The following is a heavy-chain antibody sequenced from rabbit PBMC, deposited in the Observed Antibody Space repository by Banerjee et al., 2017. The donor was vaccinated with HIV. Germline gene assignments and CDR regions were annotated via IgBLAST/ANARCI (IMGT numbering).Heavy chain of an antibody. CDR1: GFSFSNGYV. CDR3: ARGDAGSSWGLDL. CDR2: INTISGDT. Sequence: QEQLVESGGGLVQPEGSLTLTCTASGFSFSNGYVMCWVRQAPGKGLEWIACINTISGDTVYATWAKGRFTISKASWTTVTLQMTSLTAADTATYFCARGDAGSSWGLDLWGQGTLVTVS. V-gene: IGHV1S45*01. D-gene: IGHD4-2*01. J-gene: IGHJ3*01.